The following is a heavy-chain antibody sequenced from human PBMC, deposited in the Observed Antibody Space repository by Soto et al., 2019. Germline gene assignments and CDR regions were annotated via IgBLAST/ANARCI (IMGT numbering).Heavy chain of an antibody. V-gene: IGHV4-31*03. CDR1: GGSISSGGYY. D-gene: IGHD6-13*01. CDR3: ASRGSSSWYRRDAFDI. CDR2: IYYSGST. Sequence: SETLSLTCTFSGGSISSGGYYWSWIRQHPGKGLEWIGYIYYSGSTYYNPSLKSRVTISVDTSKNQFSLKLSSVTAADTAVYYCASRGSSSWYRRDAFDIWGQGTMVTVSS. J-gene: IGHJ3*02.